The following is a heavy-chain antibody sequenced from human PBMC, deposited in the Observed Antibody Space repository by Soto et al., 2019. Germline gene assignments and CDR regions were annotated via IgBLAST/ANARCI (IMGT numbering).Heavy chain of an antibody. D-gene: IGHD1-1*01. CDR3: VRHETGTSLH. CDR2: IYYSGST. Sequence: QLQLQESGPGLVKPSETLSLTCTVSGGSISSSTYYWGWIRQPPGKGLEWIGSIYYSGSTYYSPSLKSRVTISVDTSKNQFSLKLSSVTAADTAVYYCVRHETGTSLHWGQGTLVTVSS. J-gene: IGHJ4*02. V-gene: IGHV4-39*01. CDR1: GGSISSSTYY.